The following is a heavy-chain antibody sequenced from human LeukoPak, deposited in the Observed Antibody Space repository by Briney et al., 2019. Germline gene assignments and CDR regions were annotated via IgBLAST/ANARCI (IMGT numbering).Heavy chain of an antibody. Sequence: GGSLRLSCAASGFTFSDYNMNWVRQAPGKGLEWVSYITNGGSTIHHADSVKGRFTISRDNAKKTLYLQMNSLRAEDTAVYYCARSIGLTGGGVDVWGQGTTVNVSS. D-gene: IGHD3-9*01. CDR3: ARSIGLTGGGVDV. J-gene: IGHJ6*02. V-gene: IGHV3-11*01. CDR2: ITNGGSTI. CDR1: GFTFSDYN.